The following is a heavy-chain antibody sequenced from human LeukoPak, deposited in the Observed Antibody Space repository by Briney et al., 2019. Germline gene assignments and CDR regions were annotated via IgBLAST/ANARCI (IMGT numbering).Heavy chain of an antibody. J-gene: IGHJ4*02. Sequence: GGSLRLSCAASGFTFSSYSMNWVRQAPGKGLEWVSSISSSGSTIYYADSVKGRFTISRDNAKNSLYLQMNSLRAEDTAVYYCARSVAYYFDYWGQGTLVTVSS. V-gene: IGHV3-48*04. D-gene: IGHD2-15*01. CDR2: ISSSGSTI. CDR1: GFTFSSYS. CDR3: ARSVAYYFDY.